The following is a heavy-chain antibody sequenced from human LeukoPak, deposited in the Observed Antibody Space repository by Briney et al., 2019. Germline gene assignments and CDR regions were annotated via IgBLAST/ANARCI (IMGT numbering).Heavy chain of an antibody. CDR3: ARLQVHCGGDCYTRWFDP. Sequence: PSQTLSLTCTVSGGSVSSYYWSWIRQPPGKGLEWIAYIYYSGSTKYNPSLKSRVTISLDRSKNQFSLKLRSVTAADTAVYYCARLQVHCGGDCYTRWFDPGGQEPWSPSPQ. CDR1: GGSVSSYY. D-gene: IGHD2-21*02. CDR2: IYYSGST. J-gene: IGHJ5*02. V-gene: IGHV4-59*08.